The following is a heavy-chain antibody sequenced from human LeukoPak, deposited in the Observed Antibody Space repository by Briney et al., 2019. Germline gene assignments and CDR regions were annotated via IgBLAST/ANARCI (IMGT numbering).Heavy chain of an antibody. CDR1: GYTFTDYD. D-gene: IGHD3-10*01. V-gene: IGHV1-18*01. J-gene: IGHJ4*02. Sequence: LGASVKVSCKTSGYTFTDYDITWVRQAPGQGLEWMGRVSPYNGNTYYSQRFQDRVTITKDTSTGTAYMDLRNLRTDDTAMYYCARNGRVRRVVKDLFEYWGQGTLVTVSS. CDR3: ARNGRVRRVVKDLFEY. CDR2: VSPYNGNT.